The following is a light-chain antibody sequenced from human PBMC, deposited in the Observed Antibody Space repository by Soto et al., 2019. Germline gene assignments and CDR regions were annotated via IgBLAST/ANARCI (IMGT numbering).Light chain of an antibody. CDR1: QSVSSSY. CDR3: QQRSKWPIT. J-gene: IGKJ5*01. Sequence: VLTQAQGGLSLSPVARATLSCSASQSVSSSYLAWYKQKTGQAPRLLIYDTSNRATGIPSRFSVSAYGTDFTLTLRSLEPEELAVYDGQQRSKWPITVGQGPRLEIK. CDR2: DTS. V-gene: IGKV3D-20*02.